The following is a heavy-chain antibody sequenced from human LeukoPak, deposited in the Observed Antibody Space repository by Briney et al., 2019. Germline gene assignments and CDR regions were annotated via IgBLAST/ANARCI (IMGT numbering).Heavy chain of an antibody. D-gene: IGHD6-6*01. CDR3: ARNIEYSSSSVPGY. V-gene: IGHV3-53*01. CDR1: GFTVSSNY. J-gene: IGHJ4*02. CDR2: IYSSGST. Sequence: PGGSLRLSCAASGFTVSSNYMSWVRQAPGKGLEWVSFIYSSGSTYYADSVKGRFTISRDNSKNTLYLQMNSLRAEDTAVYYCARNIEYSSSSVPGYWGQGTLVTVSS.